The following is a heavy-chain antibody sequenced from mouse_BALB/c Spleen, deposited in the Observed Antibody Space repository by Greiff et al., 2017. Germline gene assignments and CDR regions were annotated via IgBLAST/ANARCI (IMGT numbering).Heavy chain of an antibody. D-gene: IGHD1-1*01. CDR3: AREGNHYYYGSSPWYFDV. J-gene: IGHJ1*01. Sequence: EVKLMESGGGLVQPGGSLKLSCAASGFTFSSYGMSWVRQTPDKRLELVATINSNGGSTYYPDSVKGRFTISRDNAKNTLYLQMSSLKSEDTAMYYCAREGNHYYYGSSPWYFDVWGAGTTVTVSS. CDR2: INSNGGST. CDR1: GFTFSSYG. V-gene: IGHV5-6-3*01.